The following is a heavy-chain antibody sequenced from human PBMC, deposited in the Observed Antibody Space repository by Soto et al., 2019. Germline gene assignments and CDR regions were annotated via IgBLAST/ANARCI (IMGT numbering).Heavy chain of an antibody. CDR1: GYTFTSYG. CDR3: ARGGYDILTGYSDYYYGMDV. CDR2: ISAYNGNT. D-gene: IGHD3-9*01. J-gene: IGHJ6*02. V-gene: IGHV1-18*04. Sequence: ASVKVSCKASGYTFTSYGISWVRQAPGQGLEWMGWISAYNGNTNYAQKLQGRVTMTTDTSTSTAYMELRSLRSDDTAVYYCARGGYDILTGYSDYYYGMDVWGQGTTVTVSS.